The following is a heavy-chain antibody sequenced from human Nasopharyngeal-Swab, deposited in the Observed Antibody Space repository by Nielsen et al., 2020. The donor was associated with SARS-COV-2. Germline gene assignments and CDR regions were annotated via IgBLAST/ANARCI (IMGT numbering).Heavy chain of an antibody. D-gene: IGHD4-11*01. Sequence: ESLKIPCAAPGFTFSRFGMGRVRQAPGKGLEWVSAISASGVTTYYADSVKGRFTISRDNSKSTLYLQMNSLRAEDTAAYYCAKDLNSNFLNYMDVWGKGTTVSVSS. CDR3: AKDLNSNFLNYMDV. CDR2: ISASGVTT. V-gene: IGHV3-23*01. CDR1: GFTFSRFG. J-gene: IGHJ6*03.